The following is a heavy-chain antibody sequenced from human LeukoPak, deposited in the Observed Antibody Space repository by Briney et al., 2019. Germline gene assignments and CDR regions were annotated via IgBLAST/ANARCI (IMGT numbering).Heavy chain of an antibody. D-gene: IGHD4-17*01. CDR3: ARGHRKDYGDYLDY. V-gene: IGHV1-8*01. CDR2: MNPNSGNT. Sequence: ASVKVSCKASGYTFTSYDINWVRQATGQGLEWMGWMNPNSGNTGYAQKFQGRVTMTRNTSISTAYMELSSLRSEDMAVYYCARGHRKDYGDYLDYWGQGTLVTVSS. CDR1: GYTFTSYD. J-gene: IGHJ4*02.